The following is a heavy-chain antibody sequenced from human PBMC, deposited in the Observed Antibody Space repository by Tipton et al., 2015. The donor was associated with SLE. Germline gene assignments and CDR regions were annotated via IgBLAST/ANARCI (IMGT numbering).Heavy chain of an antibody. Sequence: TLSLTCTVSGGSISSSSYYWGWIRQPPGKGLEWIGNFYYSGSTYYNPSLKSRVTISVDTSKNQFSLILSSVTAADTAVYYCARSGSYPYYYYYMDVWGKGTTVTVSS. CDR1: GGSISSSSYY. V-gene: IGHV4-39*07. D-gene: IGHD1-26*01. CDR3: ARSGSYPYYYYYMDV. CDR2: FYYSGST. J-gene: IGHJ6*03.